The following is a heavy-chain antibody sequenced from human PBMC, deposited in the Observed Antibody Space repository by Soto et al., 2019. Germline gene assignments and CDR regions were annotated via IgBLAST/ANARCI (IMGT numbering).Heavy chain of an antibody. V-gene: IGHV3-30-3*01. J-gene: IGHJ4*02. CDR3: ARSIAVAGLDY. Sequence: PGGSLRLSCAASGFTFSTYAVHWVRQAPGKGLEWVAVISNDESKKYYANSVKGCFTISRDNSNNTGYLQMNSLRREDTAIYYCARSIAVAGLDYWGPGTLVTVSS. D-gene: IGHD6-19*01. CDR1: GFTFSTYA. CDR2: ISNDESKK.